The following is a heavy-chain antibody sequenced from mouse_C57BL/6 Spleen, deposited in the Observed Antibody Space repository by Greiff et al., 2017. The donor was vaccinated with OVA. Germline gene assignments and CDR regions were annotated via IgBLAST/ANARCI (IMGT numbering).Heavy chain of an antibody. CDR3: ARRDYGYYFDY. J-gene: IGHJ2*01. CDR2: ISYSGST. Sequence: EVQLVESGPGMVKPSQSLSLTCTVTGYSITSGYDWHWIRHFPGNKLEWMGYISYSGSTNYNPSLKSRISITHDTSKNHFFLKLNSVTTEDTATYYCARRDYGYYFDYWGQGTTLTVSS. D-gene: IGHD1-1*01. V-gene: IGHV3-1*01. CDR1: GYSITSGYD.